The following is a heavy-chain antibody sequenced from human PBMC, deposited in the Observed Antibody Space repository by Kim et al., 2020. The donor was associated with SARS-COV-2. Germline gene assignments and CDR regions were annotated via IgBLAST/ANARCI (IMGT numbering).Heavy chain of an antibody. D-gene: IGHD6-13*01. CDR3: ARVSSGSSSWYWFDP. Sequence: ADIVKGRFTTSRDNDKNSLYLQMNSRRAEDTAVYYCARVSSGSSSWYWFDPWGQGTLVTVSS. V-gene: IGHV3-11*01. J-gene: IGHJ5*02.